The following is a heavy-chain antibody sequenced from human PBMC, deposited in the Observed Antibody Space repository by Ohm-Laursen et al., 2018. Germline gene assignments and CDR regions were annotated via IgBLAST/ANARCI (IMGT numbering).Heavy chain of an antibody. D-gene: IGHD6-13*01. J-gene: IGHJ6*02. CDR1: GFTFSNYW. CDR3: ARPFSGYTSTWYGDMDV. CDR2: IKQDGSEK. Sequence: SLRLSCAASGFTFSNYWMSWVRQAPGKGLEWVANIKQDGSEKYYVDSVTGRFTISRDNAKNSLYLQMNSLRAEDTAVYYCARPFSGYTSTWYGDMDVWGQGTTVSVSS. V-gene: IGHV3-7*01.